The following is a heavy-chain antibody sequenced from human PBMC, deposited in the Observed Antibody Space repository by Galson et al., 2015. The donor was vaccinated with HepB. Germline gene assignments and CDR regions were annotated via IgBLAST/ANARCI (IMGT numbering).Heavy chain of an antibody. CDR2: ISYDGSNK. V-gene: IGHV3-30*03. CDR1: GFTFSSYG. D-gene: IGHD5-18*01. CDR3: ARGRGYSYGEKLDI. J-gene: IGHJ3*02. Sequence: SLRLSCAASGFTFSSYGMHWVRQAPGKGLEWVAVISYDGSNKYYADSVKGRFTISRDNSKNTLYLQMNSLRAEDTAVYYCARGRGYSYGEKLDIWGQGTMVTVSS.